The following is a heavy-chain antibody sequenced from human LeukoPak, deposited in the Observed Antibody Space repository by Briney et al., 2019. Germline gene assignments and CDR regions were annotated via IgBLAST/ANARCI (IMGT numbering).Heavy chain of an antibody. CDR1: GGSISSYH. J-gene: IGHJ5*02. D-gene: IGHD4-17*01. V-gene: IGHV4-4*07. Sequence: SETLSLTCTVSGGSISSYHWSWIRQPAGKGLEWIGRIYTSGSTNYNPSLKSRVTMSVDTSKNQFSLKLSSVTAADTAVYYCARDLDYGDYDLVWCGFDPWGQGTLVTVSS. CDR3: ARDLDYGDYDLVWCGFDP. CDR2: IYTSGST.